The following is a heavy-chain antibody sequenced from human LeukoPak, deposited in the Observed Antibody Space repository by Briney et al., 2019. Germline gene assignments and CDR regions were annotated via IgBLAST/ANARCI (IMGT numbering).Heavy chain of an antibody. D-gene: IGHD6-19*01. CDR3: ARDWPGYSSWFDP. Sequence: GPSVKVSCKTSGYAFTGYYMHWVRQAPEQGLEWMGWINPKKGDTNYAQKFQGRDTLTRDTYITTAYMELSSLRSDDTAIYYCARDWPGYSSWFDPWGQGTLVTVSS. V-gene: IGHV1-2*02. CDR2: INPKKGDT. J-gene: IGHJ5*02. CDR1: GYAFTGYY.